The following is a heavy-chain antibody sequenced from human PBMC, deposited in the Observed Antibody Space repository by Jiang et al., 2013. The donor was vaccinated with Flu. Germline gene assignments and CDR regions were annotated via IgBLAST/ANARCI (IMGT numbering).Heavy chain of an antibody. J-gene: IGHJ4*02. V-gene: IGHV3-21*01. CDR1: GFTFSSYS. CDR3: ARRYDSSGYPFDY. CDR2: ISSSSSYI. Sequence: QLVESGGGLVKPGGSLRLSCAASGFTFSSYSMNWVRQAPGKGLEWVSSISSSSSYIYYADSVKGRFTISRDNAKNSLYLQMNSLRAEDTAVYYCARRYDSSGYPFDYWGQGTLVTVSS. D-gene: IGHD3-22*01.